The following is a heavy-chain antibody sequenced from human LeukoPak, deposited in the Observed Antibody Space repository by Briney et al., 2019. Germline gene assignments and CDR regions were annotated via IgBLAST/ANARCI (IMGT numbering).Heavy chain of an antibody. D-gene: IGHD6-19*01. CDR3: ARHSDGWYWGGSGMDV. V-gene: IGHV4-39*01. CDR1: GGGSISSSNHY. J-gene: IGHJ6*02. Sequence: SETLSLTCIVSGGGSISSSNHYWGWIRQPPGKGLEWIGSINYSGSTQYNPSLKSRVTLSVDTSKDQFSLKLSSVTAADTAVYYCARHSDGWYWGGSGMDVWGQGTTVIVSS. CDR2: INYSGST.